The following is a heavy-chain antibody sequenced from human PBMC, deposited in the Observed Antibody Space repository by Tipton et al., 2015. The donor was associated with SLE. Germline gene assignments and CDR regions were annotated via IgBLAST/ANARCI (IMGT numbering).Heavy chain of an antibody. CDR3: ARGESRSYIAARLGFDY. D-gene: IGHD6-6*01. CDR1: GFSIRSGYY. J-gene: IGHJ4*02. V-gene: IGHV4-38-2*02. Sequence: TLSLTCTVSGFSIRSGYYWGCVRQPPGKGLEWIGSIYHSGSTYYNPSLKSRVTISVDTSKNQFSLKLSSVTAADTALYYCARGESRSYIAARLGFDYWGQGTLVTVSS. CDR2: IYHSGST.